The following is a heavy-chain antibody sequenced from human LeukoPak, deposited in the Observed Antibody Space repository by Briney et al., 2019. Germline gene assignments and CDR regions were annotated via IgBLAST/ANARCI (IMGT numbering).Heavy chain of an antibody. J-gene: IGHJ5*02. Sequence: GGSLRLSCAASGFTFSSYSMNWVRQARGKGLEWVSYITSSGSTIYYADSVKGRFTISRDNAKNSLSLQMNSLRAEDTAVYYCARAGYCSGGSCIRSFDPWGQGTLVTVSS. CDR3: ARAGYCSGGSCIRSFDP. V-gene: IGHV3-48*01. CDR2: ITSSGSTI. D-gene: IGHD2-15*01. CDR1: GFTFSSYS.